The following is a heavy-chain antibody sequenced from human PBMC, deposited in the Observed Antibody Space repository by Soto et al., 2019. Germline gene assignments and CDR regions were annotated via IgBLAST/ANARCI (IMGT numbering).Heavy chain of an antibody. CDR2: ISGSGGST. V-gene: IGHV3-23*01. Sequence: PGGSLRLSCAASGFTFSSYAMSWVRQAPGKGLEWVSAISGSGGSTYYADSVKGRFTISRDNSKNTLYLQMNSLRAEDTAVYYCAKGQDDVAVAGLYYFDYWGQGTLVTVSS. CDR3: AKGQDDVAVAGLYYFDY. CDR1: GFTFSSYA. D-gene: IGHD6-19*01. J-gene: IGHJ4*02.